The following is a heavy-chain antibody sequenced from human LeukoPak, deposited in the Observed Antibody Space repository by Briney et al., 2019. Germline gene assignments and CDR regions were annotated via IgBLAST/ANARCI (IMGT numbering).Heavy chain of an antibody. D-gene: IGHD3-22*01. V-gene: IGHV3-7*01. CDR3: ATSYDSSGCD. Sequence: GGSLRLSCAASGFTFTNFWMAWVRQAPGKGLEWVANIKQDGSIQYYGDSVKGRFTISRDNARNSLYLQMNSLRAEDTALYYCATSYDSSGCDWGQGTLVTVSS. J-gene: IGHJ4*02. CDR1: GFTFTNFW. CDR2: IKQDGSIQ.